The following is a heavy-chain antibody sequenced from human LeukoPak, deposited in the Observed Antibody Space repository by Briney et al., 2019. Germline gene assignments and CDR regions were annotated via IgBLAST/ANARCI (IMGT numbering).Heavy chain of an antibody. Sequence: GESLEISSKGSGYSFTTYWIGWVRQVPGKGLEWMRIIFPEDSDTRYSPSFQDQVTISADKSISTAYLQWNSLEASDTAMYYCARSTPAASLNYFDYWGRGTLVTVSS. V-gene: IGHV5-51*01. CDR3: ARSTPAASLNYFDY. D-gene: IGHD2-2*01. CDR1: GYSFTTYW. J-gene: IGHJ4*02. CDR2: IFPEDSDT.